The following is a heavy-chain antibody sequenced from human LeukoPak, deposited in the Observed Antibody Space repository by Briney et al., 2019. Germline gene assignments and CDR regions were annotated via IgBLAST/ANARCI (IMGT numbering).Heavy chain of an antibody. CDR3: ARTGDSSGYYVWFDP. CDR1: GFTFSTYS. J-gene: IGHJ5*02. D-gene: IGHD6-19*01. CDR2: ISSNGGTT. V-gene: IGHV3-48*02. Sequence: GGSVRLSCAASGFTFSTYSMKWVRQAPGRGLEWVSYISSNGGTTHYADSVKGRFTISRDTGKNSLYLQMNSLRDEDTAVYYCARTGDSSGYYVWFDPWGQGTLVTVSS.